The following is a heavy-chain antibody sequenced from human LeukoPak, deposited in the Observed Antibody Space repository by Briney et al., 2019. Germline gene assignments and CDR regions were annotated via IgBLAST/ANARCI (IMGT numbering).Heavy chain of an antibody. CDR3: ARDAIVRDYSNSDY. CDR1: GYTFTGYY. D-gene: IGHD4-11*01. CDR2: INPNSGGT. Sequence: ASVKVSCKASGYTFTGYYIHWVRQAPGQGLEWMGWINPNSGGTNYAQKFQGRVTMTRDTSINTAYMELSRLTSDDTAVYYCARDAIVRDYSNSDYWGQGTLVTVSS. V-gene: IGHV1-2*02. J-gene: IGHJ4*02.